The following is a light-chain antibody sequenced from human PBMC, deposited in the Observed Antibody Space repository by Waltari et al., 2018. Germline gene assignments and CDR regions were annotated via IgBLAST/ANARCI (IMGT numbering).Light chain of an antibody. CDR2: YDR. V-gene: IGLV3-21*04. Sequence: SYVLTQPPSVSVAPGETARISCGGDNIASKSVHWYQQKPGQAPMMVIYYDRDRPSGIPERFSCSNFGDTATLTISMVEAGDEADYHCQVWDNSVVVFGGGTKLTVL. CDR3: QVWDNSVVV. CDR1: NIASKS. J-gene: IGLJ2*01.